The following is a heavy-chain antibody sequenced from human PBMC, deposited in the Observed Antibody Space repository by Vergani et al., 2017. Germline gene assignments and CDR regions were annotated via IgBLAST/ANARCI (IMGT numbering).Heavy chain of an antibody. J-gene: IGHJ3*02. CDR1: GGSISSYY. D-gene: IGHD1-26*01. CDR3: ARGAGGLLLVEAFDI. Sequence: QVQLQESGPGLVKPSEPLSLTCTVSGGSISSYYWSWIRQPAGKGLEWVGRFYTRGSTNYNPTLKSRVTMSVDTSKNQSSLTLSSVTAADTAEYYCARGAGGLLLVEAFDIWGQGTMVTVSS. CDR2: FYTRGST. V-gene: IGHV4-4*07.